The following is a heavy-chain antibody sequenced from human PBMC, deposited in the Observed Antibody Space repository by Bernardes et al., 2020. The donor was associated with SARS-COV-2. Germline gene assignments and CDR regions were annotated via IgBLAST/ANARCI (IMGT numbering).Heavy chain of an antibody. J-gene: IGHJ4*02. Sequence: GASLRLSCAASGFTFSNFYMSWFRLAPGKGLEWVSYITSGSTNTDYADSVKGRFTISRDDAKNSLYLQMSGLRVEDTAVYYCARERGGGYFDSWGQGSLVTVSS. CDR3: ARERGGGYFDS. D-gene: IGHD3-16*01. V-gene: IGHV3-11*05. CDR1: GFTFSNFY. CDR2: ITSGSTNT.